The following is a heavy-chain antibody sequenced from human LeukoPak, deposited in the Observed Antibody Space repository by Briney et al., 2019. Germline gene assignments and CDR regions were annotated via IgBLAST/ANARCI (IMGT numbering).Heavy chain of an antibody. J-gene: IGHJ5*02. CDR3: ARDSGSYGVDP. V-gene: IGHV4-59*08. CDR2: IYYSGST. D-gene: IGHD1-26*01. CDR1: GGSINSYY. Sequence: SETLSLTCTVSGGSINSYYWSWIRQPPGKGLEWIGYIYYSGSTYYNPSLKSRVTISVDTSKNQFSLKLSSVTAADTAVYYCARDSGSYGVDPWGQGTLVTVSS.